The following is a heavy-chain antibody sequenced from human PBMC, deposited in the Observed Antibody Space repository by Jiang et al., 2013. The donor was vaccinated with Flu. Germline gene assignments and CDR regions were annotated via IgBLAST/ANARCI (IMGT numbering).Heavy chain of an antibody. V-gene: IGHV4-39*01. D-gene: IGHD3-9*01. J-gene: IGHJ3*02. CDR3: ARRHYSELTYYDILIAFDI. Sequence: LKSRVTISVDTSKNQFSLKLSSVTAADTAVYYCARRHYSELTYYDILIAFDIWGQGTMVTVSS.